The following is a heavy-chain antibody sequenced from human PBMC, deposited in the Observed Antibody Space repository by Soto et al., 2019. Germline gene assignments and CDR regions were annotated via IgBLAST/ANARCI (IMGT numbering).Heavy chain of an antibody. CDR2: IFYTGST. D-gene: IGHD3-10*01. CDR1: GGTINSGDYV. Sequence: SETLSLTCSVSGGTINSGDYVWSWIRQPPGKGLEWIGSIFYTGSTYYSPSLKSRASMPMDTSKNLFSLRPRSLTAADTAGFFWAKGRARLNGHYYFDYWGRGTPVT. CDR3: AKGRARLNGHYYFDY. J-gene: IGHJ4*02. V-gene: IGHV4-30-4*01.